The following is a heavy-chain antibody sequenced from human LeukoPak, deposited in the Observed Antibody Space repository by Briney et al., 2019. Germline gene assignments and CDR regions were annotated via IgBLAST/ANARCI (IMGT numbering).Heavy chain of an antibody. J-gene: IGHJ3*02. CDR3: ARFMSRYYYDSSGYGLFDI. CDR2: IYFSGST. Sequence: SETLSLTCTVSGGSISSYYCSWIRQPPGKGLEWIGYIYFSGSTNYNPSLKSRATISVETSKNQFSLKLSSVTAADTAVYYCARFMSRYYYDSSGYGLFDIWGQGTMVTVSS. V-gene: IGHV4-59*01. D-gene: IGHD3-22*01. CDR1: GGSISSYY.